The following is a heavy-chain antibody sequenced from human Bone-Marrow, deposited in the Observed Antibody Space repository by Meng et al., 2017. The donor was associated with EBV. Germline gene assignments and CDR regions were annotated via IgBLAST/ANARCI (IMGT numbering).Heavy chain of an antibody. J-gene: IGHJ5*02. CDR2: IPSDGNI. CDR3: ARDLSGRFDP. V-gene: IGHV3-30*03. D-gene: IGHD1-14*01. CDR1: GFTFSGYG. Sequence: QVQLVESGGGVSQPGSSWRVPCAASGFTFSGYGMFWVRQAPGKGPEWVAIIPSDGNIYYADSVKGRFTISRDNSKNTLYLQMNSLRGEDTAVYYCARDLSGRFDPWGQGTLVTVSS.